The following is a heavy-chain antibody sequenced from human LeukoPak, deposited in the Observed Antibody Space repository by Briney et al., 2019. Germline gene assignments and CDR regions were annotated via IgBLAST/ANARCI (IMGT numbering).Heavy chain of an antibody. J-gene: IGHJ4*02. CDR2: FRSKAYGGTK. V-gene: IGHV3-49*04. Sequence: PGRSLRLSCTASGFTFGDYAMSWVRQAPGKGLEGVGLFRSKAYGGTKEYAASVKGRFNISRDDSKSIAYLQMNSLKTEDTAVYYCTRAWYYGSGSYLPDYWGQGTLVTVSS. CDR1: GFTFGDYA. D-gene: IGHD3-10*01. CDR3: TRAWYYGSGSYLPDY.